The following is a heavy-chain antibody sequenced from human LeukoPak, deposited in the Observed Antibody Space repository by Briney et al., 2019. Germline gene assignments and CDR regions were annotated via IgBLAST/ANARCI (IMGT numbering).Heavy chain of an antibody. J-gene: IGHJ4*02. CDR2: IKRRSDGGTP. CDR1: GFTLTSYA. D-gene: IGHD2-2*01. Sequence: PGGSLRLSCVASGFTLTSYAMNWVRQAPGKGLEWVGRIKRRSDGGTPDYAAPVQGRFTISRDESQNTLYLQMNSLKTGDTAVYYCTTDTRRIDTFAWGQGTLVTVAA. CDR3: TTDTRRIDTFA. V-gene: IGHV3-15*07.